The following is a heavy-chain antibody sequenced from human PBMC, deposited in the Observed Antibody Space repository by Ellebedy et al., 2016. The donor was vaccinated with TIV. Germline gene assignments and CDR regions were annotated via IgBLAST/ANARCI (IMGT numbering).Heavy chain of an antibody. J-gene: IGHJ1*01. CDR3: AKVWGYYDSSPKYFQH. CDR1: GFTVSSNY. D-gene: IGHD3-22*01. Sequence: PGGFLRLSCAASGFTVSSNYMSWVRQAPGKGLEWVSVIYSGGSTYYADSVKGRFTISRDNSKNTLYLQMNSLRAEDTAIYYCAKVWGYYDSSPKYFQHWGQGTLVTVSS. CDR2: IYSGGST. V-gene: IGHV3-53*01.